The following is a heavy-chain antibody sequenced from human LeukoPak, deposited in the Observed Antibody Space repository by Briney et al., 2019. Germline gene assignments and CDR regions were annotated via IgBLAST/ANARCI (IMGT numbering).Heavy chain of an antibody. CDR1: GFTITNNW. CDR3: ATVFKGSSLQDY. J-gene: IGHJ4*02. D-gene: IGHD3-10*01. V-gene: IGHV3-74*03. Sequence: GGSLRLSCTVSGFTITNNWMYWVRQAPGRGLVWVSRVKMDERSAVYADSVKGRFIISRDNAKNTVYLQMNSLRADDTAVYYCATVFKGSSLQDYWGQGTLVTVSS. CDR2: VKMDERSA.